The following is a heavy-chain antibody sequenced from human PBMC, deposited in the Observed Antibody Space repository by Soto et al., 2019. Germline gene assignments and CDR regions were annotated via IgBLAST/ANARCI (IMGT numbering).Heavy chain of an antibody. Sequence: SETLSLTCTVSGGSISSYYWSWIRQPPGKGLEWIGYIYYSGSTNYNPSLKSRVTISVDRSKNQFSLKVSSVTAADAAVYYCARGGENYGGNPNFDYWGQGTLVTVSS. J-gene: IGHJ4*02. D-gene: IGHD4-17*01. V-gene: IGHV4-59*01. CDR1: GGSISSYY. CDR2: IYYSGST. CDR3: ARGGENYGGNPNFDY.